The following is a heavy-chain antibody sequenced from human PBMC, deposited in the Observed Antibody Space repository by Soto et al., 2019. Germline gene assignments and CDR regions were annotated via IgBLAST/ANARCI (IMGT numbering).Heavy chain of an antibody. CDR3: ARDLRMAIFEDWFDP. J-gene: IGHJ5*02. CDR1: GFTFSDYY. V-gene: IGHV3-11*01. CDR2: ISSSGSTI. Sequence: GGSLRLSCAASGFTFSDYYMSWIRQAPGKGLEWVSYISSSGSTIYYADSVKGRFTISRDNAKNSLYLQMNSLRAEDTAVYYCARDLRMAIFEDWFDPWGQGTLVTVSS. D-gene: IGHD3-3*01.